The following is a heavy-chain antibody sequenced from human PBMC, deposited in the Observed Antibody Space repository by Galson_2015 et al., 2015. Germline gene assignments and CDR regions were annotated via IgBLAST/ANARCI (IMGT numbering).Heavy chain of an antibody. CDR1: GFTFSSYS. D-gene: IGHD2-2*01. CDR2: ISSSSSYI. V-gene: IGHV3-21*01. CDR3: ARVPYCSSTSCYSDPGY. Sequence: SLRLSCAASGFTFSSYSMNWVRQAPGKGLEWDSSISSSSSYIYYADSVKGRFTISRDNAKNSLYLQMNSLRAEDTAVYYCARVPYCSSTSCYSDPGYWGQGTLVTVTS. J-gene: IGHJ4*02.